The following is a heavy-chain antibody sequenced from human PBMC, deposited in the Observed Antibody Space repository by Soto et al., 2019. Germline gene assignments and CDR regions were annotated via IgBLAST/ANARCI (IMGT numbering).Heavy chain of an antibody. CDR1: GGTFSSYA. V-gene: IGHV1-69*13. CDR3: ARDLPNRVVPAALRYYYYGMDV. Sequence: SVKVSWKASGGTFSSYAISWVRQAPGQGLEWMGGIIPIFGTANYAQKFQGRVTITADESTSTAYMELSSLRSEDTAVYYCARDLPNRVVPAALRYYYYGMDVWGQGTTVTVSS. J-gene: IGHJ6*02. D-gene: IGHD2-2*02. CDR2: IIPIFGTA.